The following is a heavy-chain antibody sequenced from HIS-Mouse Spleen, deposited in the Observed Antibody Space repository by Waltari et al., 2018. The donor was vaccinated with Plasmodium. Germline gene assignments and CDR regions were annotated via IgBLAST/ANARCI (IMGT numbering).Heavy chain of an antibody. V-gene: IGHV4-34*01. CDR3: ARVTSSGVYWYFDL. Sequence: QVQLQQWGAGLLKPSETLSLTCAVYGGSFSGYYWSWIRQPPGKGLEWIGENNHSGSTNDSPSLKSRVTISVDTSKNQFSLKLSSVTAADTAVYYCARVTSSGVYWYFDLWGRGTLACLL. D-gene: IGHD3-3*01. CDR2: NNHSGST. J-gene: IGHJ2*01. CDR1: GGSFSGYY.